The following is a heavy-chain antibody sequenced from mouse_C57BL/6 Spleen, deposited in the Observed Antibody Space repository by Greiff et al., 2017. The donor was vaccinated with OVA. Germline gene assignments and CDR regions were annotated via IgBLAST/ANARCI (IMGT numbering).Heavy chain of an antibody. Sequence: ESGPGLVKPSQSLSLTCSVTGYSITSGYYWNWIRQFPGNKLEWMGYISYDGSNNYNPSLKNRISITRDTSKNQFFLKLNSVTTEDTATYYCARGFHYAMDYWGQGTSVTVSS. CDR2: ISYDGSN. V-gene: IGHV3-6*01. CDR3: ARGFHYAMDY. J-gene: IGHJ4*01. CDR1: GYSITSGYY.